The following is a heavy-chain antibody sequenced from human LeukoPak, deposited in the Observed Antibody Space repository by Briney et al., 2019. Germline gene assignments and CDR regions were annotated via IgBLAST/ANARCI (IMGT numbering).Heavy chain of an antibody. CDR3: ARHVVAVGFDY. Sequence: GGSLRLSCAASGFTFSTYGMSWVRQAPGKGLEWVSAISGSGDSTYYADSVKGRFTISRDNAKNSLYLQMNSLRAEDTAVYYCARHVVAVGFDYWGQGTLVTVSS. D-gene: IGHD3-22*01. J-gene: IGHJ4*02. CDR1: GFTFSTYG. CDR2: ISGSGDST. V-gene: IGHV3-23*01.